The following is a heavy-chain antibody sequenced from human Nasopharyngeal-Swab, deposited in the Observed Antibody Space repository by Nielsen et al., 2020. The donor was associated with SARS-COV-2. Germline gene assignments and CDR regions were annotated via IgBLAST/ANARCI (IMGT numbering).Heavy chain of an antibody. CDR3: AKRVYSGYDFSYYFDY. V-gene: IGHV3-23*01. D-gene: IGHD5-12*01. Sequence: WIRQPPGKGLEWVSAISGSGGSTYYADSAKGRFTISRDNSKNTLYLQMNSLRAEDTAVYYCAKRVYSGYDFSYYFDYWGQGTLVTVSS. J-gene: IGHJ4*02. CDR2: ISGSGGST.